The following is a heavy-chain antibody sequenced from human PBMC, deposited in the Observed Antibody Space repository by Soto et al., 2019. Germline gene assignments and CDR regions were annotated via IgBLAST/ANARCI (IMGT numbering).Heavy chain of an antibody. Sequence: ASVKVSCKASGGTFSSYAISWVRQAPGQGLEWMGGIIPIFGTADYAQKFQGRVTITADESTSTAYMELSSLRSEDTAVYYCARDLLERTGTMDYWGQGTLVTVSS. D-gene: IGHD1-7*01. CDR2: IIPIFGTA. J-gene: IGHJ4*02. V-gene: IGHV1-69*13. CDR1: GGTFSSYA. CDR3: ARDLLERTGTMDY.